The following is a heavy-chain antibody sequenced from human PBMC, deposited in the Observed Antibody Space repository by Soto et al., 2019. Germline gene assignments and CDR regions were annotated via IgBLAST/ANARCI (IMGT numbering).Heavy chain of an antibody. Sequence: QVQLQQWGAGLLKPSETLSLTCAVYGGSFSGYYWSWIRQPPGKGLEWIGEINHSGSTNYNPSLNSRVTISLVNSKKQLSLQLRSVTAADTAVYYCSRNKKRPDTSYYYGMDVWGQGTTVTVSS. D-gene: IGHD2-2*02. CDR1: GGSFSGYY. CDR2: INHSGST. J-gene: IGHJ6*02. CDR3: SRNKKRPDTSYYYGMDV. V-gene: IGHV4-34*01.